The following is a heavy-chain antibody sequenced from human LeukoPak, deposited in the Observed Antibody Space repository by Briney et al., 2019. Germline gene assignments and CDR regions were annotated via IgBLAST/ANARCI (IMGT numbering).Heavy chain of an antibody. CDR2: ISGSGGST. CDR3: AKDLFNDFNNRCPFRCRFYIDV. V-gene: IGHV3-23*01. CDR1: GFTFSSYA. D-gene: IGHD1/OR15-1a*01. J-gene: IGHJ6*03. Sequence: GGSLRLSCAASGFTFSSYAMTWVRQAPGKGLEWVSSISGSGGSTYYGDSVKGRFTISRDNSENTLYLYLQMNSLRAEDTAVYYCAKDLFNDFNNRCPFRCRFYIDVWGKGTTVTVSS.